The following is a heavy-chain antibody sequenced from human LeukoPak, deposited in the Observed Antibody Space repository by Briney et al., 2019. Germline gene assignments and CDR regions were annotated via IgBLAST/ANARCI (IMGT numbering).Heavy chain of an antibody. Sequence: PGGSLRLSCVASGFTFADHVFHWIRHVPGKGLEWLAFISEDDDTYYADSVQGRFTISRDNSKNSLYFELQSLTTDDAALYYCVKEASDPYFFDFWGQGTLVTVSS. CDR1: GFTFADHV. CDR2: ISEDDDT. J-gene: IGHJ4*02. CDR3: VKEASDPYFFDF. V-gene: IGHV3-43*02.